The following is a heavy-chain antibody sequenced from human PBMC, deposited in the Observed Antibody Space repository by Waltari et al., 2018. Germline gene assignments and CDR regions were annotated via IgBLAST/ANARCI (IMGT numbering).Heavy chain of an antibody. CDR1: GYSISSGYY. V-gene: IGHV4-38-2*01. J-gene: IGHJ4*02. CDR3: ARGIFFVSRSAFDY. CDR2: IYHSGST. Sequence: QVQLQESGPGLVKPSETLSLTCAVSGYSISSGYYWGWIRQPPGKGLEWIGSIYHSGSTYYNPSLKSRVTISVDTSKNQFSLKLSSVTAADTAVYYCARGIFFVSRSAFDYWGQGTLVTVSS. D-gene: IGHD3-9*01.